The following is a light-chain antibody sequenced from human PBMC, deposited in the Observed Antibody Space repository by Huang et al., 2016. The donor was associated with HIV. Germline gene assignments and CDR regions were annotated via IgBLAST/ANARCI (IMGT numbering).Light chain of an antibody. CDR3: QQYDDWPPYT. CDR2: GAS. V-gene: IGKV3-15*01. Sequence: EVVLTQSPAILSVSPGERVTLSCRASQSVYTRLAWYQHKPCQAPRLVIYGASTRATDIPARFSGSGFGTEFTLTISSLQSEDLAVYYCQQYDDWPPYTFGQGTKLEIK. J-gene: IGKJ2*01. CDR1: QSVYTR.